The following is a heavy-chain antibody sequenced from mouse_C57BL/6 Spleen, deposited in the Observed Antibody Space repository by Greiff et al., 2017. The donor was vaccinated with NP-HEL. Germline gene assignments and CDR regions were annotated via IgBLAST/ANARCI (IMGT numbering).Heavy chain of an antibody. CDR2: IDPSDSYT. CDR3: AASLAY. J-gene: IGHJ3*01. D-gene: IGHD6-1*01. CDR1: GYTFTSYW. V-gene: IGHV1-69*01. Sequence: VQLQQPGAELVMPGASVKLSCKASGYTFTSYWMHWVKQRPGQGLEWIGEIDPSDSYTNYNQKFKGKSTLTVDKSSSTAYMQLSSLTSEDSAVYYCAASLAYWGQGTLVTVSA.